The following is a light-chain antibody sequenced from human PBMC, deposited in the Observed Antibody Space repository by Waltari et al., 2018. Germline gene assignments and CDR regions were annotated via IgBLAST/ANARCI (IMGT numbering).Light chain of an antibody. V-gene: IGLV1-36*01. CDR1: SSNIGNHA. CDR2: CDD. Sequence: QFVLTQPPSVSEAPRQRVTITCSGSSSNIGNHAVNWYQQVPGKAPKLLIYCDDLLPSGVSDRFSGSKSGTSAFLAMIGRQSEDEAEYYCAAWDDSLNGVIFGGGTKVTVL. J-gene: IGLJ2*01. CDR3: AAWDDSLNGVI.